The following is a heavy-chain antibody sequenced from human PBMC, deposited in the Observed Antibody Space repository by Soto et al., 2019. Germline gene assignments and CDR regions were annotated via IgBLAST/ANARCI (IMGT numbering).Heavy chain of an antibody. CDR2: ISSSSSYI. CDR3: ARAPRKGGTWDYYDFWSGYQYYFDY. J-gene: IGHJ4*02. V-gene: IGHV3-21*01. CDR1: GFTFSSYS. Sequence: GGSLRLSCAASGFTFSSYSMNWVRQAPGKGLEWVSSISSSSSYIYYADSVKGRFTISRDNAKNSLYLQMNSLRAEDTAVYYCARAPRKGGTWDYYDFWSGYQYYFDYWGQGTLVTVSS. D-gene: IGHD3-3*01.